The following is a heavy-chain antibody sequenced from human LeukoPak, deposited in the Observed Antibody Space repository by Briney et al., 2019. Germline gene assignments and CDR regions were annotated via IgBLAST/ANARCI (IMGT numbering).Heavy chain of an antibody. CDR3: ARGDPRRYYFDY. J-gene: IGHJ4*02. CDR1: GGTFSSYA. V-gene: IGHV1-69*01. Sequence: ASVKVSCKASGGTFSSYAISWVRQAPGQGLEWMGGIIPILGTANYARKFQGRVTITADESTSTAYMELSSLRSEDTAVYYCARGDPRRYYFDYWGQGTLVTVSS. CDR2: IIPILGTA.